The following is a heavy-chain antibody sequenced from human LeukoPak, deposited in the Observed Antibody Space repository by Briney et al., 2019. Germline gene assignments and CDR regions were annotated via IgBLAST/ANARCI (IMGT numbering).Heavy chain of an antibody. CDR3: ARGRIQLWPAD. V-gene: IGHV4-34*01. D-gene: IGHD5-18*01. J-gene: IGHJ4*01. CDR1: GGSFSGYY. CDR2: INHSGST. Sequence: SETLSLTCAVYGGSFSGYYWSWIRQPPGKGLEWIGEINHSGSTNYNPSLKSRVTISVDTSKNQFSLKLSSVTAADTAVYYCARGRIQLWPADWGQGTLVTVS.